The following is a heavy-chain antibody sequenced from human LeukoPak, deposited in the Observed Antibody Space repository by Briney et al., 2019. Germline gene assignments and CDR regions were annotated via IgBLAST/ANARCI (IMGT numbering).Heavy chain of an antibody. CDR1: GYTFTSYG. J-gene: IGHJ5*02. D-gene: IGHD6-13*01. Sequence: ASVKVSCKASGYTFTSYGISWVRQAPGQGLEWMGWISAYNGNTNYAQELQGRVTMTTDTSTSTAYMELRSLRSDDTAVYYCARSIVIAAAGTHNWFDPWGQGTLVTASS. V-gene: IGHV1-18*01. CDR3: ARSIVIAAAGTHNWFDP. CDR2: ISAYNGNT.